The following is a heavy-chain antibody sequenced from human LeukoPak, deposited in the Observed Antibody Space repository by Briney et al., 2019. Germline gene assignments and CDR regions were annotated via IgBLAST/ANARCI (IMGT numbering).Heavy chain of an antibody. D-gene: IGHD5-18*01. V-gene: IGHV1-18*01. CDR2: ISAYNGNT. CDR1: GYTFTSYG. J-gene: IGHJ4*02. CDR3: ARDIRLQLPDPRQTLDY. Sequence: GASVKVSCKASGYTFTSYGISWVRQAPGQGLEWMGWISAYNGNTNYAQKLQGRVTMTTDTSTSTAYMELRSLRSDDTAVYYCARDIRLQLPDPRQTLDYWGQGTLVTVSS.